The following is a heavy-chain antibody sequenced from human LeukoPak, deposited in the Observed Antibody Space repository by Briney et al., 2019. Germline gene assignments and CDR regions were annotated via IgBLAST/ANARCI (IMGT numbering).Heavy chain of an antibody. J-gene: IGHJ4*02. V-gene: IGHV1-8*01. Sequence: GASVKVSCKTSGGTFSNLDLSWLRQAPGQGPEWMGWMNPNSGNTGYAQKFQGRVTMTRNESTNTAYIELSGLRSEDTALYYCASGSDDLGDENDFWGQGTLVTVSS. CDR2: MNPNSGNT. CDR3: ASGSDDLGDENDF. D-gene: IGHD1-1*01. CDR1: GGTFSNLD.